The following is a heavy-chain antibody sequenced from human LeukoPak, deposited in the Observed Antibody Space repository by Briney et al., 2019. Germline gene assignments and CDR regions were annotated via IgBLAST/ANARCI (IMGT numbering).Heavy chain of an antibody. J-gene: IGHJ4*02. D-gene: IGHD6-19*01. CDR2: ISSSSSYI. CDR3: ARDSSGWHKGIDY. V-gene: IGHV3-21*01. CDR1: GFTFSSYS. Sequence: PGGSLRLSCAASGFTFSSYSMNWVRQAPGKGLEWVSSISSSSSYIYYADSVKGRFTISRDNAKNSLYLQMNSLRAEDTAVYYCARDSSGWHKGIDYWGQGTLVTVSS.